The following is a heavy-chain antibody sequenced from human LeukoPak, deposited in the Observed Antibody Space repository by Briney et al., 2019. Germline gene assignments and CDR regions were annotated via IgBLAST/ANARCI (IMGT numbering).Heavy chain of an antibody. D-gene: IGHD6-6*01. V-gene: IGHV1-69*05. J-gene: IGHJ4*02. CDR3: ARGSRSSSSYYFDY. CDR1: GGTFSSYA. CDR2: IIPIFGTA. Sequence: ASVKVSVTASGGTFSSYAISWVRQAPGQGLEWMGGIIPIFGTANYAQKFQGRVTITTDESTSTAYMELSSLRSEDTAVYYCARGSRSSSSYYFDYWGQGTLVTVSS.